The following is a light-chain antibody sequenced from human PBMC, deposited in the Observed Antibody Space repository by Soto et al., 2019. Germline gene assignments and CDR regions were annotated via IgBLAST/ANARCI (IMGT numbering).Light chain of an antibody. V-gene: IGKV1-5*03. CDR1: QSISNW. CDR3: QQYSDNWT. Sequence: DIQMTQSPSTLSASVGDRVTITCRASQSISNWLAWYQQKPGTAPNHLIYKASTLQSGVPSRFSGSGSVTEVTLTISSLQPDESATDCCQQYSDNWTFGQGTKVEIK. J-gene: IGKJ1*01. CDR2: KAS.